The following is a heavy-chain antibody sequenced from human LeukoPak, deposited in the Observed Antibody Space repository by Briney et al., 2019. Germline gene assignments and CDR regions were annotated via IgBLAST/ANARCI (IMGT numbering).Heavy chain of an antibody. J-gene: IGHJ4*02. Sequence: PSQTLSLTCAVSGGSISSGGYSWSWIRQPPGKGLEWIGYIYHSGSTYYNPSLKSRVTISVDRSKNQFSLKLSSVTAADTAVYYCARGPAAGYYFDYWGQGTLVTVSS. D-gene: IGHD6-13*01. V-gene: IGHV4-30-2*01. CDR3: ARGPAAGYYFDY. CDR2: IYHSGST. CDR1: GGSISSGGYS.